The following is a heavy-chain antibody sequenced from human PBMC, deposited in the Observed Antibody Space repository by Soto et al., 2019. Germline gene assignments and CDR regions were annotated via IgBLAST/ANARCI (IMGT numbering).Heavy chain of an antibody. CDR3: ATDYSVYISVWCSPGGIDF. CDR2: FDPEDGET. V-gene: IGHV1-24*01. J-gene: IGHJ6*02. D-gene: IGHD6-19*01. CDR1: GYTLTELS. Sequence: GASVNLSRKVSGYTLTELSMHRVRQAPGKGLEWMGGFDPEDGETIYAQKIQGRVTMTEATSTDTAYMELSSLRSEDTAVYYCATDYSVYISVWCSPGGIDFWGQGTMVTISS.